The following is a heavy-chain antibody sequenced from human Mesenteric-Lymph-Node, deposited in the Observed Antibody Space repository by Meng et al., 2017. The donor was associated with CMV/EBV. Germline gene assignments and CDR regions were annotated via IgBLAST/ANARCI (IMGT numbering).Heavy chain of an antibody. V-gene: IGHV4-34*01. Sequence: GSLRLSCAASGFTFSTYEMNWVRQAPGKGLEWIGEINHSGSTNYNPSLKSRVTISVDTSKNQFSLKLSSVTAADTAVYYCARYSSSGVDYWGQGTLVTVSS. J-gene: IGHJ4*02. CDR1: GFTFSTYE. D-gene: IGHD6-6*01. CDR2: INHSGST. CDR3: ARYSSSGVDY.